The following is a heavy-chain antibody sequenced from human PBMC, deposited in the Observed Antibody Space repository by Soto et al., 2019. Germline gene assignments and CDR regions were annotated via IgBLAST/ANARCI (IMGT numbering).Heavy chain of an antibody. CDR3: AKGGDPGWEVDAFDN. D-gene: IGHD4-17*01. Sequence: PGESLKISCAASGFTFSSYAMSWVRQAPGKGLEWVSAISGSGGSTYYADSVKGRFTISRDNSKNTLYLQMNSLRAEDTAVYYCAKGGDPGWEVDAFDNWGQGTMVTVSS. CDR1: GFTFSSYA. J-gene: IGHJ3*02. CDR2: ISGSGGST. V-gene: IGHV3-23*01.